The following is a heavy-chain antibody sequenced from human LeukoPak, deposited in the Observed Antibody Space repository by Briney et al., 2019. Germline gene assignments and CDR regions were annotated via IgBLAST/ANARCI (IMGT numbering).Heavy chain of an antibody. CDR3: ARRDGYCSSTSCYADYYYGMDV. D-gene: IGHD2-2*01. V-gene: IGHV5-51*01. J-gene: IGHJ6*02. CDR2: IHPGDSDT. Sequence: GESLKISCKGSGYSFTSYWIGWVRQMPGKGLEWMGIIHPGDSDTTYSPSFQGQVTISADKSISTAYLQWSSLKASDTAMYYCARRDGYCSSTSCYADYYYGMDVWGQGTTVTVSS. CDR1: GYSFTSYW.